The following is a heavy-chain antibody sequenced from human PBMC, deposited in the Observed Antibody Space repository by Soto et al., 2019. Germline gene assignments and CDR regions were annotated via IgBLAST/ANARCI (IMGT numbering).Heavy chain of an antibody. CDR3: AHIKVVVAATPKDNFDY. V-gene: IGHV2-5*02. D-gene: IGHD2-15*01. Sequence: QITLKESGPTLVKPTQTLTLTCTFSGFSLSTSGVGVGWIHQPPGKALEWLALIYWDDDKRYSPSLKSRLTITKDTSKNQVVLTMTNMDPVDTATYYCAHIKVVVAATPKDNFDYWGQGTLVTVSS. J-gene: IGHJ4*02. CDR1: GFSLSTSGVG. CDR2: IYWDDDK.